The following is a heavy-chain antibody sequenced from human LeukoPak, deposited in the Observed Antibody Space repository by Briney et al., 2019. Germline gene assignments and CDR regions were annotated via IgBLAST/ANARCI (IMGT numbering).Heavy chain of an antibody. J-gene: IGHJ4*02. CDR1: GFTFGHYS. CDR2: VSSDSTHI. Sequence: GGSLRLSCAASGFTFGHYSMNWVRQAPGKGLEWVSTVSSDSTHINYGESVRGRFTISRDDAKNSLYLQMNSLRAEDTAVYFCVISLGELIDHWGPGTLVTVSS. CDR3: VISLGELIDH. V-gene: IGHV3-21*01. D-gene: IGHD3-10*01.